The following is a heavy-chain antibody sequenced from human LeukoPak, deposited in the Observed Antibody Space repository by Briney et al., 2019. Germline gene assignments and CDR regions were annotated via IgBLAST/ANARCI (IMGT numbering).Heavy chain of an antibody. Sequence: SGGSLRLSCAASGFTFSTYWMHWVRQAPGKGLVWVSRINNDGSGISYADSVKGRFTISRDNAKNTLYLQMNSLRAEDTAVYYCASSIYGDFYWGQGTLVTVSS. D-gene: IGHD4-17*01. CDR1: GFTFSTYW. V-gene: IGHV3-74*01. CDR3: ASSIYGDFY. CDR2: INNDGSGI. J-gene: IGHJ4*02.